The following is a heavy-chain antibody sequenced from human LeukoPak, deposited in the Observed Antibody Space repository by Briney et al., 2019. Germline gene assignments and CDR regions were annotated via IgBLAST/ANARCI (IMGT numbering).Heavy chain of an antibody. CDR3: ARVDRGDILTGYYRHRFDY. D-gene: IGHD3-9*01. CDR2: IYYSGST. V-gene: IGHV4-31*03. Sequence: PSETLSLTCTVSGGSISSGGYYWSWIRQHPGKGLEWIGYIYYSGSTYYNPSLKSRVTISVDTAKNQFSLKLSSVTAADTAVYYCARVDRGDILTGYYRHRFDYWGQGTLVTVSS. J-gene: IGHJ4*02. CDR1: GGSISSGGYY.